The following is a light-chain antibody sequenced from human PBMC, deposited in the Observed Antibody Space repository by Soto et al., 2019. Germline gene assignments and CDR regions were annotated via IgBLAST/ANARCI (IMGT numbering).Light chain of an antibody. CDR1: SSDFGDYNY. J-gene: IGLJ2*01. CDR2: DVS. Sequence: QSALTQPASVSGSPGQSITISCTGTSSDFGDYNYVSWYQQHLGKAPKLMIFDVSIRPSGVSNRFSGSKSGNTASLTVSGLQAEGEADYFCSSYTSGGTLVFGGGTKLTVL. V-gene: IGLV2-14*03. CDR3: SSYTSGGTLV.